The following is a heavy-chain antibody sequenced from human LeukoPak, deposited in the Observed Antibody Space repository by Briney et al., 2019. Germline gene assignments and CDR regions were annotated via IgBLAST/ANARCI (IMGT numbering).Heavy chain of an antibody. J-gene: IGHJ4*02. V-gene: IGHV3-23*01. D-gene: IGHD1-26*01. CDR1: GFTFSSYA. CDR3: AKDSGDSGSYYGGENFDY. Sequence: GGSLRLSCAASGFTFSSYAMSWVRQAPGKGLEWVSAISGSGGSTYYADSVKGRFTISRDNSKNTLYLQMNSLRAEDTAVYYCAKDSGDSGSYYGGENFDYWGQGTLVTVSS. CDR2: ISGSGGST.